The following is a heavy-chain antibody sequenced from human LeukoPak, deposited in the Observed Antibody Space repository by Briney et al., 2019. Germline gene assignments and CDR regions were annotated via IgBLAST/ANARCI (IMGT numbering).Heavy chain of an antibody. D-gene: IGHD6-19*01. V-gene: IGHV3-9*01. Sequence: GGSLRLSCAASGLTFDDYAKFWVRQAPGEGLEWVSGISWDSRNIGYAVSVKGRFTVSRDNGKNSLYLQINSLRVEDTALYYCARGNRDTSGFYYYYGMDVWGQGTTVSVSS. J-gene: IGHJ6*02. CDR2: ISWDSRNI. CDR1: GLTFDDYA. CDR3: ARGNRDTSGFYYYYGMDV.